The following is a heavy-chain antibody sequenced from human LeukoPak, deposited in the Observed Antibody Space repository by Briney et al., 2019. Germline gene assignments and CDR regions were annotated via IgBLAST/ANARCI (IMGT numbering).Heavy chain of an antibody. CDR1: GYSFTSYW. CDR2: IYPGDSDT. CDR3: ARPAGYDSSGYPDDAFDI. J-gene: IGHJ3*02. V-gene: IGHV5-51*01. D-gene: IGHD3-22*01. Sequence: GESLKISCKGSGYSFTSYWIGWVRQMPGKGLEWVGIIYPGDSDTRYSPSFQGQVTISADKSISTAYLQWSSLKASDTAMYYCARPAGYDSSGYPDDAFDIWGQGTMVTVSS.